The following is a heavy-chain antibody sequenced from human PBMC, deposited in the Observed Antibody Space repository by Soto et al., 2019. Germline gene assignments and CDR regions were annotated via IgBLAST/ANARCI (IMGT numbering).Heavy chain of an antibody. D-gene: IGHD5-12*01. CDR3: ARFGWLQKLPSGFDY. CDR2: IYHSGST. V-gene: IGHV4-30-2*01. J-gene: IGHJ4*02. CDR1: GGSISSGGYS. Sequence: PSETLSLTCAVSGGSISSGGYSWSWIRQQPGKGLEWIGYIYHSGSTYYNPSLKSRVTISVDRSKNQFSLKLSSVTAADTAVDYCARFGWLQKLPSGFDYWGQGTLVTVSS.